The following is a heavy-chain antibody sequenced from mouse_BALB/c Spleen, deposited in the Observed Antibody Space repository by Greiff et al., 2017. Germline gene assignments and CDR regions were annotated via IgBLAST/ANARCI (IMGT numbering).Heavy chain of an antibody. CDR3: ARAYYGSSPYYFDY. J-gene: IGHJ2*01. CDR1: GYSFTSYY. CDR2: IDPFNGGT. D-gene: IGHD1-1*01. V-gene: IGHV1S135*01. Sequence: EVKLQESGPELMKPGASVKISCKASGYSFTSYYMHWVKQSHGKSLEWIGYIDPFNGGTSYNQKFKGKATLTVDKSSSTAYMHLSSLTSEDSAVYYCARAYYGSSPYYFDYWGQGTTLTVSS.